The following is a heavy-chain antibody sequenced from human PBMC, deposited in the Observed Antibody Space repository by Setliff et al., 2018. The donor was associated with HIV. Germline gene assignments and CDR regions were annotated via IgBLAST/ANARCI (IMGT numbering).Heavy chain of an antibody. CDR2: IIPIFGTA. CDR3: ARGGAGEWHLYMDV. Sequence: SVKVSCKASGGTFSSHAISWVRQAPGQGLEWMGGIIPIFGTANYAQKFQGRVTITADKSTSTVYMELSSLRSEDTAVYYCARGGAGEWHLYMDVWGKGTAVTVSS. V-gene: IGHV1-69*06. CDR1: GGTFSSHA. J-gene: IGHJ6*03. D-gene: IGHD3-16*01.